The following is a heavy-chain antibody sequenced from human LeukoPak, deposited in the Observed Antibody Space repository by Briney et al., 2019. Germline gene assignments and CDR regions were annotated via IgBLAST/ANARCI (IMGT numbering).Heavy chain of an antibody. D-gene: IGHD1-1*01. CDR1: GGSISSNKYY. V-gene: IGHV4-31*01. CDR2: IDYSGTT. Sequence: SKTLSLTCTVSGGSISSNKYYWSWIRQHPGKGLEWIGYIDYSGTTYYNPSLNRPVTISVDTSENQFSLTLDSVTAADTAVFYCATVMTGSRYFDLWGRGTLVTVSS. CDR3: ATVMTGSRYFDL. J-gene: IGHJ2*01.